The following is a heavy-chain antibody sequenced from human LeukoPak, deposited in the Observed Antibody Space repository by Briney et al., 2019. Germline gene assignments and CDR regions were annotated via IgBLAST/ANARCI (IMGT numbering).Heavy chain of an antibody. CDR3: ASPGLWFGEYSIDY. CDR1: GFAFSTYW. J-gene: IGHJ4*02. V-gene: IGHV3-7*01. Sequence: GGSLRLSCAASGFAFSTYWMNWVRQAPGKGLEWVANIKPDGSEKFYLDSVKGRFTISRDNAKNSLYLQMNSLRAEDTAVYYCASPGLWFGEYSIDYWGQGTLVTVSS. D-gene: IGHD3-10*01. CDR2: IKPDGSEK.